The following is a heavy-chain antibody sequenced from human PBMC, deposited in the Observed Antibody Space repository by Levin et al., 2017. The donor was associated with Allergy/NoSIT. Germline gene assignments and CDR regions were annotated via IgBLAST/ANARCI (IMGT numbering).Heavy chain of an antibody. J-gene: IGHJ6*03. D-gene: IGHD2-15*01. Sequence: GESLKISCKGSGYSFTSYWISWVRQMPGKGLEWMGRIDPSDSYTNYSPSFQGHVTISADKSISTAYLQWSSLKASDTAMYYCARHPLENCSGGSCYGSDYYYYYMDVWGKGTTVTVSS. CDR2: IDPSDSYT. V-gene: IGHV5-10-1*01. CDR1: GYSFTSYW. CDR3: ARHPLENCSGGSCYGSDYYYYYMDV.